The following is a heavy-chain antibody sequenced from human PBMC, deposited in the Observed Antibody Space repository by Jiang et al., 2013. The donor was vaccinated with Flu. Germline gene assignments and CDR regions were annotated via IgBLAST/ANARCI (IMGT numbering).Heavy chain of an antibody. CDR1: GGTFSSYA. CDR3: ARGRYQLLSYYYYGMDV. CDR2: IIPIFGTA. V-gene: IGHV1-69*06. J-gene: IGHJ6*02. D-gene: IGHD2-2*01. Sequence: SGAEVKKPGSSVKVSCKASGGTFSSYAISWVRQAPGQGLEWMGGIIPIFGTANYAQKFQGRVTITADKSTSTAYMELSSLRSEDTAVYYCARGRYQLLSYYYYGMDVWGQGTTVTVSS.